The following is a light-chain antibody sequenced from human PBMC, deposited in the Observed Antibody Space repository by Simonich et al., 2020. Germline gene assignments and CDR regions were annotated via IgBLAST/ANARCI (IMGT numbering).Light chain of an antibody. V-gene: IGKV3-15*01. Sequence: EIVMTQSPATLSVSPGERATLSCRASQSVSSNLAWYQQKPGQAPRLLIYGASARATGSPARLSCSGSGTEFTLTISSMQSEDFAVYYCQQYNNWPIFTFGPGTKVDIK. CDR3: QQYNNWPIFT. CDR2: GAS. J-gene: IGKJ3*01. CDR1: QSVSSN.